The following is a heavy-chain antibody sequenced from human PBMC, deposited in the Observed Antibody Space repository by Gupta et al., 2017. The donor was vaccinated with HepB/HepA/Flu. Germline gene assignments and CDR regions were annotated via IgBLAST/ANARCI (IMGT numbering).Heavy chain of an antibody. CDR2: IGTDLKT. J-gene: IGHJ6*03. D-gene: IGHD3-3*01. CDR1: GFPFNGNA. Sequence: EIQLLESGGGLVQPGGSLRLSCEVSGFPFNGNAMGWVRQAPGKGLDWVSGIGTDLKTHYSESVRGRFTISRDNSKNTLYLQMNSLRAEDTAVYYCAKDLYFWSAMDVWGKGTTVTVSS. CDR3: AKDLYFWSAMDV. V-gene: IGHV3-23*01.